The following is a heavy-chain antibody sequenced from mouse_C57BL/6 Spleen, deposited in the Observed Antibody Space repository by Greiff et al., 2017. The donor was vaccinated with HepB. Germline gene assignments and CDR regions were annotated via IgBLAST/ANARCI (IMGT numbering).Heavy chain of an antibody. Sequence: QVQLQQPGAELVRPGSSVKLSCKASGYTFTSYWMHWVKQRPIQGLEWIGNIDPSDSETHYNQKFKDKATLTVDKSSSTAYMQLSSLTSEDSAVYYCARGGEIYDGYSHYFDYWGQGTTLTVSS. CDR3: ARGGEIYDGYSHYFDY. CDR1: GYTFTSYW. J-gene: IGHJ2*01. V-gene: IGHV1-52*01. D-gene: IGHD2-3*01. CDR2: IDPSDSET.